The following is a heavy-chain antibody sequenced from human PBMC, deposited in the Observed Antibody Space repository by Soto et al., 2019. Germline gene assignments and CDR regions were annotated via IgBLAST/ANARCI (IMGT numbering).Heavy chain of an antibody. D-gene: IGHD3-22*01. CDR3: VKSPAPMGYYLDS. CDR1: GFTFSSYV. CDR2: ISYDGSDK. V-gene: IGHV3-30*18. J-gene: IGHJ4*02. Sequence: PGGSLRLSCSASGFTFSSYVMHGVRQAPGKGLEWVTIISYDGSDKIYADSVKGRFIISRDNSRNTLYLQMNSLRVEDTAMYYCVKSPAPMGYYLDSWGQGTLVTVSS.